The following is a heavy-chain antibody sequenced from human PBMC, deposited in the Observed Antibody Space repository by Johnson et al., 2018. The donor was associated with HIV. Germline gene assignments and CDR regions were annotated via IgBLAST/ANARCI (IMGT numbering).Heavy chain of an antibody. D-gene: IGHD3-16*01. J-gene: IGHJ3*02. CDR2: INSDGSST. V-gene: IGHV3-74*01. Sequence: EVQLVESGGGLVQPGGSLRLSCAASGFTFSSYWMHWVRQAPGKGLVWVSRINSDGSSTTYADSVKGRFTISRDNAKNIQYLRMNSLRAEDTAVYYCARVPVVIGGVRKAFDIWGQGTMVTVSS. CDR1: GFTFSSYW. CDR3: ARVPVVIGGVRKAFDI.